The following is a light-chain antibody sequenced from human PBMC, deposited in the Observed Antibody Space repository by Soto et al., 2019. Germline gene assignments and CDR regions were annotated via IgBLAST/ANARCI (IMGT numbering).Light chain of an antibody. Sequence: QSVLTQPPSASGTPGQRVTISCSGSSSNIGSNTVNWYQQLPGTAHKLLIYSNNQRPSGIPDRFSCSKSGTSASLAISGLQSEDDADYYCAAWDDSLNGPVVVFGGGTKLTVL. J-gene: IGLJ2*01. CDR2: SNN. V-gene: IGLV1-44*01. CDR3: AAWDDSLNGPVVV. CDR1: SSNIGSNT.